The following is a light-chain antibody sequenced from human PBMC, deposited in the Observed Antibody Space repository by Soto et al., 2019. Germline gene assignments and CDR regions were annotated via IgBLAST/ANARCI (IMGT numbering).Light chain of an antibody. V-gene: IGLV2-14*03. Sequence: QSALTQPASVSGSPGQSITIFCTGTSSDVGAYNYVSWYRQHPDKAPQLIIFDVRNRPSGVSDRISGSKSGNTASLTIYGLQAEDQADYYCSSYSTSSTPVLFGGGTKVTVL. CDR3: SSYSTSSTPVL. J-gene: IGLJ2*01. CDR1: SSDVGAYNY. CDR2: DVR.